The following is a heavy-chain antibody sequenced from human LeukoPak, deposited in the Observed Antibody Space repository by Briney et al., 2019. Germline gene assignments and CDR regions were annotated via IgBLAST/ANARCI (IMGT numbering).Heavy chain of an antibody. D-gene: IGHD6-19*01. CDR3: ASRIAVAGIDAFDI. Sequence: ASETLSLTCTVSGGSISSSPYYWGWIRQPPGKGLEWIGSIYYSGTTHYNPSLESRVTISVDTSKNQFSLKLSSVTAADTAVYYCASRIAVAGIDAFDIWGQGTMVTVSS. CDR1: GGSISSSPYY. CDR2: IYYSGTT. J-gene: IGHJ3*02. V-gene: IGHV4-39*07.